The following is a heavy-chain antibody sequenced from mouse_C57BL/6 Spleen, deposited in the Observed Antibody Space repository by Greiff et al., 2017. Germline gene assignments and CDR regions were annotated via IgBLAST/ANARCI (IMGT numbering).Heavy chain of an antibody. D-gene: IGHD2-1*01. V-gene: IGHV2-2*01. CDR3: ARLGYYGKGGAMDY. J-gene: IGHJ4*01. CDR1: GFSLTSYG. CDR2: IWSGGST. Sequence: VQLQQSGPGLVQPSQSLSITCTVSGFSLTSYGVHWVRQSPGKGLEWLGVIWSGGSTDYNAAFISRLSISKDNSKSQVFFKMNSLQADDTAIYYWARLGYYGKGGAMDYWGQGTSVTVSS.